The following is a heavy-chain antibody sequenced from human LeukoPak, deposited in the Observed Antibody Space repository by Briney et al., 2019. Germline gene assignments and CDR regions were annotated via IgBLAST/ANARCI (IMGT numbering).Heavy chain of an antibody. J-gene: IGHJ4*02. V-gene: IGHV4-4*07. CDR2: IYTSGST. D-gene: IGHD1-7*01. CDR1: GGSISSYY. CDR3: ARSELPRTNPGLLFDY. Sequence: SETLSLTCTVSGGSISSYYWSWIRQPAGKGLEWIGRIYTSGSTNYNPSLKSRVTMSVDTSKNQFSLKLSSVTAADTAVYYCARSELPRTNPGLLFDYWGQGTLVTVSS.